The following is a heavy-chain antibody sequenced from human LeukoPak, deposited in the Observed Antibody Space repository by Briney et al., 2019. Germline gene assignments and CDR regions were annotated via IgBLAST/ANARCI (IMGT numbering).Heavy chain of an antibody. V-gene: IGHV3-43*02. CDR2: ISGDGGST. Sequence: GGSLRLSCAASGFTFDDYAMHWVRHGPGKGWEWVSLISGDGGSTYYPDSVKARFTISRQNHKNSLYLQINSLRTEDTALYYSAKDRIWFGESPGGYWGQGTLVTVPS. J-gene: IGHJ4*02. CDR3: AKDRIWFGESPGGY. CDR1: GFTFDDYA. D-gene: IGHD3-10*01.